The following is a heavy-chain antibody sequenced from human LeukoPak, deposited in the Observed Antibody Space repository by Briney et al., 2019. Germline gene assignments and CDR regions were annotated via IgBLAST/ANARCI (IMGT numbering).Heavy chain of an antibody. Sequence: GGSLRLSCAAPGSFSSYVMTWVRQAPGRGLEWVSTLSASGGSTYYADSVKGRFTISRDNSKNTLYLQMSSLRAEHTAVYFCAKDLILVLPAAYDYWGQGTLVTVSS. CDR2: LSASGGST. D-gene: IGHD2-2*01. CDR3: AKDLILVLPAAYDY. CDR1: GSFSSYV. V-gene: IGHV3-23*01. J-gene: IGHJ4*02.